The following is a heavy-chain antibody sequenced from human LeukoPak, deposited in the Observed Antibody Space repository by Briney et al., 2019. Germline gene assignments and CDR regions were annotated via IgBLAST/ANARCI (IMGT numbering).Heavy chain of an antibody. V-gene: IGHV3-21*01. J-gene: IGHJ6*02. Sequence: GGSLRLSCAASGFTFSSYSMNWVRQAPGKGLEWFSSISSSSSYIYYADSVKGRFTISRDNAKNSLYLQMNSLRAEDTAVYYCARDGCSSTSCYDVPHYYYYYGMDVWGQGTTVTVSS. CDR1: GFTFSSYS. D-gene: IGHD2-2*01. CDR3: ARDGCSSTSCYDVPHYYYYYGMDV. CDR2: ISSSSSYI.